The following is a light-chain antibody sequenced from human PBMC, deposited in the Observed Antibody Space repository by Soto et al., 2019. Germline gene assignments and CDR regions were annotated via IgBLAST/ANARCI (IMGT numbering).Light chain of an antibody. V-gene: IGKV1-5*01. CDR3: QQYNSYPWT. Sequence: DIQMTQSPSTLSASVGDRVTITCRASQSISSWLAWYQQKPGEAPKLLIYDASSLESGVPSRFSGSGSGTESTLTISSLQPDDFATYYCQQYNSYPWTFGQGTKVEIK. CDR1: QSISSW. J-gene: IGKJ1*01. CDR2: DAS.